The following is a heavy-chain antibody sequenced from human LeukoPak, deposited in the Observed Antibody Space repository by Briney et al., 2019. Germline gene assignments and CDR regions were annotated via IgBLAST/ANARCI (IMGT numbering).Heavy chain of an antibody. D-gene: IGHD3-10*01. CDR2: ISGSGSST. CDR1: GFSFSTYA. CDR3: AKGFNYYGSGSIDY. Sequence: GGSLRLSCTASGFSFSTYAMTWVRQAPGKGLEWVSAISGSGSSTYYADSVKGRFTISRDNSKNTLYLQMSSLKAEDTAVYYCAKGFNYYGSGSIDYWGQGTLVTVSS. J-gene: IGHJ4*02. V-gene: IGHV3-23*01.